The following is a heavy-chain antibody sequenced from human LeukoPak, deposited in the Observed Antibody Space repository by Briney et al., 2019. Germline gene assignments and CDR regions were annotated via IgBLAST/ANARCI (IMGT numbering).Heavy chain of an antibody. CDR1: GFSFISYG. Sequence: GGSLRLSCAASGFSFISYGMHWVRQAPGKGLEWVSSISSSSSYVDYADSVTGRFTISRDNGKNSLYLQMDSLTAEDTAVYYCARDRPSLYCASTSRALDYWGQGTQVTVSS. CDR2: ISSSSSYV. J-gene: IGHJ4*02. V-gene: IGHV3-21*01. CDR3: ARDRPSLYCASTSRALDY. D-gene: IGHD2-2*01.